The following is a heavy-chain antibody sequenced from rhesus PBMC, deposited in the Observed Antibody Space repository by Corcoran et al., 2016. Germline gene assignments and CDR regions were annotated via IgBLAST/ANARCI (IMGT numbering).Heavy chain of an antibody. V-gene: IGHV1-111*02. CDR1: GYTFTDYY. CDR3: ATEYCTGSGCYGYFDY. J-gene: IGHJ4*01. D-gene: IGHD2-21*01. Sequence: EVQLVQSGAEVKKPGASVKISCKASGYTFTDYYLHWVRQAPEKGLEWMGRVDPEDGEARHAQNFQDRVTSTADKSTDTACMELSSLRSEDTAVYYCATEYCTGSGCYGYFDYWGQGVLVTVSS. CDR2: VDPEDGEA.